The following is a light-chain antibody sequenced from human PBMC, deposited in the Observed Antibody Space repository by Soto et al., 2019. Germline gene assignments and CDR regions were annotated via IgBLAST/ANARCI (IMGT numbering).Light chain of an antibody. CDR3: QHLNSYPLT. J-gene: IGKJ4*01. CDR2: DAS. CDR1: QAINTY. V-gene: IGKV1-9*01. Sequence: DIQLTQSPSFLSASVGDRVTITCRASQAINTYLAWYQQKPGKAPKLLIYDASTLKNGVPSRFSGSGSGTEFSLTISNLQPEDFATYYCQHLNSYPLTFGGGTKVDIK.